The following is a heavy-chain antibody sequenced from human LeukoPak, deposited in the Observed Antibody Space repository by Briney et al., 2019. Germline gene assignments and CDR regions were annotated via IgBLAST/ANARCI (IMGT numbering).Heavy chain of an antibody. J-gene: IGHJ4*02. CDR2: ISSSGSA. V-gene: IGHV4-4*07. D-gene: IGHD6-19*01. CDR1: GGSISGSY. Sequence: PSETLSLTCTVSGGSISGSYWSWLRQPAGKGPEWIGRISSSGSANYNPSLKSRVTMSIDTSKNQFSLKLSTVTAADTAVYYCAKGPSGSYGFDYWGPGTQVTVSS. CDR3: AKGPSGSYGFDY.